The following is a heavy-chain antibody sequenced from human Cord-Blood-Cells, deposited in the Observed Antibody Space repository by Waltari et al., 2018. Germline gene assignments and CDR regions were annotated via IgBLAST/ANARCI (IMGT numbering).Heavy chain of an antibody. CDR3: ARGPGFDY. J-gene: IGHJ4*02. CDR2: INHSGST. D-gene: IGHD7-27*01. V-gene: IGHV4-34*01. CDR1: GGSFSGYY. Sequence: QVQLQQWGAGLLKPSETLSLTCAVYGGSFSGYYWSWIRQPPGKGLEWIGEINHSGSTNYNPSLKSRVTISVDTSKNQFSLKLSSVTAADTAAYYCARGPGFDYWGQGTLVTVSS.